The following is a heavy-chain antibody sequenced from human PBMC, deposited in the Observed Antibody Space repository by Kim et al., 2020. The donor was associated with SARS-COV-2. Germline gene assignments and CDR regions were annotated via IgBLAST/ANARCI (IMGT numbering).Heavy chain of an antibody. CDR1: GFSFSTYA. CDR3: ARVVHNSGWYYFDY. D-gene: IGHD6-19*01. Sequence: GGSLRLSCVASGFSFSTYAIHWVRQAPGKGLEYVAAISTNGGSTNYADSVKGRFTISRDNSKNTLYLQMGSLRAEDMAVYYCARVVHNSGWYYFDYWGQGTLVTVSS. V-gene: IGHV3-64*02. CDR2: ISTNGGST. J-gene: IGHJ4*02.